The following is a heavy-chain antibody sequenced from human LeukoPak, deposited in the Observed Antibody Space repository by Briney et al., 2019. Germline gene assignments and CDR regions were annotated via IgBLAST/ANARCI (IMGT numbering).Heavy chain of an antibody. CDR1: GGTFSSYA. CDR3: ATEVTVTNPMKPFDY. V-gene: IGHV1-69*04. J-gene: IGHJ4*02. Sequence: GASVKVSCKASGGTFSSYAISWVRQAPGQGPEWMGRIIPILGIANYAQKFQGRVTITADKSTSTAYMELSSLRSEDTAVYYCATEVTVTNPMKPFDYWGQGTLVTVSS. CDR2: IIPILGIA. D-gene: IGHD4-17*01.